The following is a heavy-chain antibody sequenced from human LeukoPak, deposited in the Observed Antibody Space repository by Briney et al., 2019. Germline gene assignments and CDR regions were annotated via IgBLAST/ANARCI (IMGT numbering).Heavy chain of an antibody. V-gene: IGHV3-30-3*01. CDR1: GFTFSFYT. CDR2: ISYDGSNK. CDR3: ARGIAATNYMDV. J-gene: IGHJ6*03. D-gene: IGHD6-13*01. Sequence: GGSLRLSCAASGFTFSFYTMHWVRQAPGKGLEWVAVISYDGSNKYYADSVKGRFTISRDNSESTLFLQMNSPSAEDTAVYYCARGIAATNYMDVWGKGTTVTVSS.